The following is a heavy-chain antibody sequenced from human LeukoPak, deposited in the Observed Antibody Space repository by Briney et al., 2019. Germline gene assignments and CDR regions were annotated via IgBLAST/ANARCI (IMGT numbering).Heavy chain of an antibody. CDR1: GFTFSSYG. J-gene: IGHJ5*02. CDR2: TRYDGSNK. Sequence: GGSLRLSCAASGFTFSSYGMHWVRQAPGKGLEWVAFTRYDGSNKFYADSVKGRFTISRDNPRNTLYLQMNSLRAEDTAVYYCARDSAHYYDSSGYYPWGQGTLVTVSS. CDR3: ARDSAHYYDSSGYYP. D-gene: IGHD3-22*01. V-gene: IGHV3-30*02.